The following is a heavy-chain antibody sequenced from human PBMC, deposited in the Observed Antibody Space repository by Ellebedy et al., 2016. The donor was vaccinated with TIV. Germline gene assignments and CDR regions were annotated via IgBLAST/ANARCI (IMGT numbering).Heavy chain of an antibody. CDR2: TLYRSKWYN. CDR3: ARDGGDDKNYYIMDV. Sequence: SETLSLTCAISGDSVSSSSVAWSWIRQSPSRGLEWLGRTLYRSKWYNEYALSVKSRIAFDADTSKNQFSLHLNAVTPEDTAIYYCARDGGDDKNYYIMDVWGQGTTVTVSS. J-gene: IGHJ6*02. D-gene: IGHD2-21*02. CDR1: GDSVSSSSVA. V-gene: IGHV6-1*01.